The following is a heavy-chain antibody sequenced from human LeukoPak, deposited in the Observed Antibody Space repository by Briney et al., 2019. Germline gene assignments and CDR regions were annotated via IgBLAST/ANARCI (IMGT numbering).Heavy chain of an antibody. J-gene: IGHJ4*02. CDR1: GGSISSYY. D-gene: IGHD4/OR15-4a*01. CDR2: IKYDGDEE. CDR3: RSGGAAPGAFDH. V-gene: IGHV3-7*01. Sequence: ETLSLTCTVSGGSISSYYWSWIRQPPGKGLEWVANIKYDGDEEYYVDSVKGRFIISRDNAKNSLYLQLNSLRVEDTAVYYCRSGGAAPGAFDHWGQGTLVTVSP.